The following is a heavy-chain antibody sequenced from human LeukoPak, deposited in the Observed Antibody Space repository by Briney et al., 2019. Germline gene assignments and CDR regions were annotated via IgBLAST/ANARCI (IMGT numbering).Heavy chain of an antibody. Sequence: PGGSLRLSCAASGFTFSSYWMHWVRQAPGKGLVWVSRINSDGSSTSYADSVKGRFTISRENAKKMLYLQMNSLRAEDTAVYYCARAIAVAGPYYFDYWGQGTLVTVSS. CDR2: INSDGSST. D-gene: IGHD6-19*01. CDR3: ARAIAVAGPYYFDY. V-gene: IGHV3-74*01. J-gene: IGHJ4*02. CDR1: GFTFSSYW.